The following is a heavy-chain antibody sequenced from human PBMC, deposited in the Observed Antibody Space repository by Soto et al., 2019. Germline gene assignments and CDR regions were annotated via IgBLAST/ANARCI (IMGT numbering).Heavy chain of an antibody. J-gene: IGHJ6*02. CDR3: ARLGSGSAYGMDV. Sequence: SETLSLTCAVSGGSISSSNWWSWVRQPPGKGLEWIGEIYHSGSTNYNPSLKGRVTISVDKSKNQFSLKLSSVTAADTAVYYCARLGSGSAYGMDVWGQGTTVTVSS. V-gene: IGHV4-4*02. D-gene: IGHD3-10*01. CDR2: IYHSGST. CDR1: GGSISSSNW.